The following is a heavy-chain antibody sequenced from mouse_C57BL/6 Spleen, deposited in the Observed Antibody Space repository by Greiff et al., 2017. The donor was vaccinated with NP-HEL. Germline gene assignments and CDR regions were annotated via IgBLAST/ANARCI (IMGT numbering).Heavy chain of an antibody. Sequence: EVKLVESGGGLVQPKGSLKLSCAASGFSFNTYAMNWVRQAPGKGLEWVARIRSKSNNYATYYADSVKDRFTISRDNAESMLYLQMNNLKTEDTAMYYCVRHGGLYAMDYWGQGTSVTVSS. CDR2: IRSKSNNYAT. CDR1: GFSFNTYA. CDR3: VRHGGLYAMDY. D-gene: IGHD3-3*01. V-gene: IGHV10-1*01. J-gene: IGHJ4*01.